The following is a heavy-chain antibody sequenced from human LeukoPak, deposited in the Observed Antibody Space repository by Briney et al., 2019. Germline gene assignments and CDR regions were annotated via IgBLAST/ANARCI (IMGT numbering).Heavy chain of an antibody. Sequence: GGSLRLSCAPSGFTFDDFAMHWVRQAPGEGLEWGALISYDGGNKNYADSVKGRFTISRDNSKNTLYLHMNSLRPEDTAVYYCARDPPFSSGWSQNHFDYWGQGTLVTVSS. J-gene: IGHJ4*02. CDR3: ARDPPFSSGWSQNHFDY. D-gene: IGHD6-19*01. CDR2: ISYDGGNK. V-gene: IGHV3-30*04. CDR1: GFTFDDFA.